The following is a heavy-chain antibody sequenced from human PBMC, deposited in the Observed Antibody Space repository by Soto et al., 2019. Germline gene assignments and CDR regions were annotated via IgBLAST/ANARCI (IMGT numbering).Heavy chain of an antibody. CDR3: EKDISPPVLLFAY. V-gene: IGHV3-11*01. Sequence: GGSLRLSCAASGFTFRDYYMTWLRQAPGKGLEWVSYISPDGGNVYYADSVKGRFTISRDNAKNSLYLQMNNLGAEDTAFYYCEKDISPPVLLFAYWGQGPSVPVSP. D-gene: IGHD1-20*01. CDR2: ISPDGGNV. CDR1: GFTFRDYY. J-gene: IGHJ4*02.